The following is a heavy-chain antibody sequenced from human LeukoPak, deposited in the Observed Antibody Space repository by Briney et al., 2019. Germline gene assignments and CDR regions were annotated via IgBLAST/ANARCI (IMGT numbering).Heavy chain of an antibody. CDR3: ARSGDSSGPPYYFDY. V-gene: IGHV4-39*01. D-gene: IGHD3-22*01. J-gene: IGHJ4*02. Sequence: PSETLSLTCTVSGGSISSSSSYWGWIRQPPGKGLEWIGSIYYSGSTYYNPSLKSRVTISVDTSKNQFSLKLSSVTAADTAVYYCARSGDSSGPPYYFDYWGQGTLVTVSS. CDR2: IYYSGST. CDR1: GGSISSSSSY.